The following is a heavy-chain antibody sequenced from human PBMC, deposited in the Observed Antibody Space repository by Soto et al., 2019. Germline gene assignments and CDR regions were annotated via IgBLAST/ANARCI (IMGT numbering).Heavy chain of an antibody. CDR2: ISSSSSTI. CDR1: GFTFSSYS. V-gene: IGHV3-48*02. Sequence: PWRSLRLSCAASGFTFSSYSMNWVRQAPGKGLEWVSYISSSSSTIYYADSVKGRFTISRDNAKNSLYLQMNSLRDEDTAVYYCARDNPKATPYYELWSGYYSWFDPRGQGTLVTVSS. CDR3: ARDNPKATPYYELWSGYYSWFDP. J-gene: IGHJ5*02. D-gene: IGHD3-3*01.